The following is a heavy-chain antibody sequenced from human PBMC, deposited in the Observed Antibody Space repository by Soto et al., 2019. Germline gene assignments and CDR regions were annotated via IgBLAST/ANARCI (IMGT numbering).Heavy chain of an antibody. J-gene: IGHJ4*02. Sequence: GGSLRLSCAASGFTVSNKYMSLVRQAPGKGLEWVSVIYSGGSTYYADSVKGRFTISRDNSKNTLDLHINSLRAEDTAVYYCASFNYYDSSGYYRYWGQGT. CDR1: GFTVSNKY. V-gene: IGHV3-66*01. CDR2: IYSGGST. CDR3: ASFNYYDSSGYYRY. D-gene: IGHD3-22*01.